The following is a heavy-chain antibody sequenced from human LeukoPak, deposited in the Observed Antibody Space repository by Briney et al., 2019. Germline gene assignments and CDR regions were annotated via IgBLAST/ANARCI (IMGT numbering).Heavy chain of an antibody. V-gene: IGHV3-30*04. CDR2: ISYDGSNK. CDR3: AKATTPTISRYYFDD. D-gene: IGHD3-3*01. J-gene: IGHJ4*02. CDR1: GFTFSRYG. Sequence: GRSLRLSCAASGFTFSRYGMHWVRQAPGKGLEWVTAISYDGSNKYYADSVKGRFTISRDNSKNTLFLQMNSLRAEDTAVYYCAKATTPTISRYYFDDWGQGTLVTVSS.